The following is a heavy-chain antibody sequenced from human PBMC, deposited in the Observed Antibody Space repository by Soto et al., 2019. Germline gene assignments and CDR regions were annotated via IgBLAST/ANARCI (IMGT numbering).Heavy chain of an antibody. Sequence: SQTLSLTCAISGDSVSSNSAAWNWIRQSPSRGLEWLGRTYYRSKWYNDYAVSVKSRITINPDTSKNQFSLQLNSGTPEDTAVYYCARVSAAGTVPAPYGFDPWGQGTLVTVSS. CDR1: GDSVSSNSAA. D-gene: IGHD6-13*01. CDR2: TYYRSKWYN. CDR3: ARVSAAGTVPAPYGFDP. J-gene: IGHJ5*02. V-gene: IGHV6-1*01.